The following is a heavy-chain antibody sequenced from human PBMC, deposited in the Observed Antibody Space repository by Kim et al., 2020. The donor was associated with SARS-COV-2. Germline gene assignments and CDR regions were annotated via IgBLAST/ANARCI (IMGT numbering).Heavy chain of an antibody. V-gene: IGHV4-34*01. J-gene: IGHJ3*02. Sequence: SETLSLTCAVYGGSFSGYYWSWIRQPPGKGLEWIGEINHSGSTNYNPSLKSRVTISVDTSKNQFSLKLSSVTAADTAVYYCARRDSGSDYGHKGAFDIWGQGTMVTVSS. CDR2: INHSGST. CDR3: ARRDSGSDYGHKGAFDI. D-gene: IGHD1-26*01. CDR1: GGSFSGYY.